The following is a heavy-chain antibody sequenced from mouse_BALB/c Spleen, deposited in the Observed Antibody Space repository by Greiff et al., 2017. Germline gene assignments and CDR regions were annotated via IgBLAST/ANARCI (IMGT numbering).Heavy chain of an antibody. V-gene: IGHV1S29*02. CDR3: ARRLVGFAY. D-gene: IGHD1-1*01. J-gene: IGHJ3*01. Sequence: EVQLQQSGPELVKPGASVKISCKASGYTFTDYNMHWVKQSHGKSLEWIGYIYPYNGGTGYNQKFKSKATLTVDNSSSTAYMELRSLTSEDSAVYYCARRLVGFAYWGQGTLVTVSA. CDR2: IYPYNGGT. CDR1: GYTFTDYN.